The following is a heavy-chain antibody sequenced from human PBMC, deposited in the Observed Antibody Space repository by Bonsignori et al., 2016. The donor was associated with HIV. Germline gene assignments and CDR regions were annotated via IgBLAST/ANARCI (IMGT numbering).Heavy chain of an antibody. V-gene: IGHV3-74*01. CDR3: AGGKGAFDI. CDR2: INSDGSST. Sequence: WIRQPPGKGLVWVSRINSDGSSTSYADSVKGRFTISRDNAKNTLYLQMNSLRAEDTAVYYCAGGKGAFDIWGQGTMVTVSS. J-gene: IGHJ3*02.